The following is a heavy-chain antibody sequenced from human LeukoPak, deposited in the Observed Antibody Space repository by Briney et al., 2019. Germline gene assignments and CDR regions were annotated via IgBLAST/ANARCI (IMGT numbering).Heavy chain of an antibody. CDR2: FDVIDGET. D-gene: IGHD5-18*01. Sequence: GASVKVSCTVSGSSLTELSLYWVRQAPGKGLEWMGGFDVIDGETFYAQKFQGRVTMTVDSSADTAYMELRSLTSDDTALYYCAAGRPYSLLDYWGQGTLVTVSS. CDR3: AAGRPYSLLDY. V-gene: IGHV1-24*01. J-gene: IGHJ4*02. CDR1: GSSLTELS.